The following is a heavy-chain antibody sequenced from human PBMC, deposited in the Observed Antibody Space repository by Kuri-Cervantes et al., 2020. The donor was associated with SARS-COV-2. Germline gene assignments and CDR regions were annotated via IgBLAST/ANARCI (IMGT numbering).Heavy chain of an antibody. D-gene: IGHD3-22*01. J-gene: IGHJ4*02. CDR1: GYTFTSYG. V-gene: IGHV1-8*03. Sequence: ASVKVSCKASGYTFTSYGINWVRQATGQGLEWMGWMNPNSGNTGYAQKFQGRVTITRDTSISTAYMELSSLRSEDTAVYYCARSVYYDSSGYYEGMDYWGQGTLVTVSS. CDR2: MNPNSGNT. CDR3: ARSVYYDSSGYYEGMDY.